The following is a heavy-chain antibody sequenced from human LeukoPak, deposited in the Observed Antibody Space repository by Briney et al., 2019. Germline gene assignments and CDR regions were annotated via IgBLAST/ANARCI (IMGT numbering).Heavy chain of an antibody. CDR2: IWNDGSNK. Sequence: PGGSLRLSCAASGFTFGTYGMHWVRQAPGKGLEWMAVIWNDGSNKYYADSVKGRFTISRDNSKNTLFLQMNNLRAEDTALYYCARASGPFDYWGQGTLVTVSS. CDR3: ARASGPFDY. CDR1: GFTFGTYG. J-gene: IGHJ4*02. V-gene: IGHV3-33*01. D-gene: IGHD3-10*01.